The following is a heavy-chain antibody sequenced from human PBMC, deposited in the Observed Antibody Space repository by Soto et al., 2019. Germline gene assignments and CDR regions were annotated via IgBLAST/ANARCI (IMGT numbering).Heavy chain of an antibody. CDR3: ARMRGSYDFDY. V-gene: IGHV3-23*01. CDR1: GFTFSTFA. J-gene: IGHJ4*02. D-gene: IGHD1-26*01. Sequence: GGSLRLSCAASGFTFSTFAMSWVRLAPGKGMEWVACISGNGGSTYYADSVKGRFTISRDNAKNSLYLQMNSLRAEDTAVYYCARMRGSYDFDYWGQGTLVTVSS. CDR2: ISGNGGST.